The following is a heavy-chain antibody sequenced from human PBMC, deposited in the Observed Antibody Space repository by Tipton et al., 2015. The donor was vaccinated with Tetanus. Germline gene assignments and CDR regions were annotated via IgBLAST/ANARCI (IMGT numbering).Heavy chain of an antibody. V-gene: IGHV3-21*01. CDR1: GFTFSSYS. CDR2: ISSSSSYI. D-gene: IGHD3-22*01. J-gene: IGHJ4*02. CDR3: ARGLRNYYDSSGYSDY. Sequence: SLRLSCAASGFTFSSYSMNWVRQAPGKGLEWVSSISSSSSYIYYADSVKGRFTISRDNAKNSLYLQMNSLRAEDTAVYYCARGLRNYYDSSGYSDYWGQGTLVTVSS.